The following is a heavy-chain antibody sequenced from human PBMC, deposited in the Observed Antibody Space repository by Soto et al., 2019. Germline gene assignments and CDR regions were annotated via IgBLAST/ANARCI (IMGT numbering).Heavy chain of an antibody. CDR1: GGSVSSGSNY. Sequence: SETLSLTCTVSGGSVSSGSNYWSWIRQPPGKGLEWIGYIFYSGSTTYNPSLKNRVTISVDTSKNQFSLKLSSVTAADTAVYYCARVIHLWLLPTAWGQGTLVTVSS. V-gene: IGHV4-61*01. J-gene: IGHJ5*02. D-gene: IGHD5-18*01. CDR2: IFYSGST. CDR3: ARVIHLWLLPTA.